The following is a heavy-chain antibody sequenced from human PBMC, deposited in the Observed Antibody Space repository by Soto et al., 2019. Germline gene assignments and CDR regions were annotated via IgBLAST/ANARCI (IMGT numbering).Heavy chain of an antibody. V-gene: IGHV3-15*07. CDR3: TLTLLRFLEWSYYGMDV. CDR2: IKSKTDSGTT. J-gene: IGHJ6*02. Sequence: GGSLRLSCAASGFTFSNAGMNWVRQAPGKGLEWVGRIKSKTDSGTTDYAAPVKARFTISRDDSKTPLYLQMNSLKTEDTAVYYCTLTLLRFLEWSYYGMDVWGQGTTVTVSS. CDR1: GFTFSNAG. D-gene: IGHD3-3*01.